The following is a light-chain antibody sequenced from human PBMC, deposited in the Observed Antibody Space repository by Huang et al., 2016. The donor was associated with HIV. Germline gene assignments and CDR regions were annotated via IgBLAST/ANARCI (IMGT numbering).Light chain of an antibody. V-gene: IGKV4-1*01. CDR1: QSVLYSLSKKNY. Sequence: DIVTTQSPDSLAVSPGERATINCKSSQSVLYSLSKKNYLAWFQQKPGRPPKLLSYWATTRESGVPDRFSGSGSGTDFTLTINNLQAEDVAVYFCLQYYSVPQTFGHGTKVEIK. CDR2: WAT. J-gene: IGKJ1*01. CDR3: LQYYSVPQT.